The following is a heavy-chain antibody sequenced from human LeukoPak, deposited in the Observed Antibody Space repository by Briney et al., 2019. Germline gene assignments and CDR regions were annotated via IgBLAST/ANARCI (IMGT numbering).Heavy chain of an antibody. CDR1: GFTFRAYG. V-gene: IGHV3-30-3*01. Sequence: GGSLRLSCEASGFTFRAYGMHWVRQAPGKRLEWVAVISYDEYEKGYADSAKGRFTISRDNSKNTLYLQMNSLRVEDTAVYYCARGTRTYAYYGLDVWGPGTTVTVSS. J-gene: IGHJ6*02. CDR3: ARGTRTYAYYGLDV. CDR2: ISYDEYEK. D-gene: IGHD2-2*01.